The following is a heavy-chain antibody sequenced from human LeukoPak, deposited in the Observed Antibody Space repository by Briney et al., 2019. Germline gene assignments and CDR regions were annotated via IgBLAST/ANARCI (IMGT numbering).Heavy chain of an antibody. CDR3: AKDQGYYDSSNFDY. D-gene: IGHD3-22*01. CDR1: GFTFSNYA. Sequence: PGGSLRLSCAASGFTFSNYAMSWVRLAPGKGLEWVSAISGSGGTTYYADSVKGRFTISRDNSKNTLYLQMNGLRAEDTAVYYCAKDQGYYDSSNFDYWGQGTLVTVSS. J-gene: IGHJ4*02. CDR2: ISGSGGTT. V-gene: IGHV3-23*01.